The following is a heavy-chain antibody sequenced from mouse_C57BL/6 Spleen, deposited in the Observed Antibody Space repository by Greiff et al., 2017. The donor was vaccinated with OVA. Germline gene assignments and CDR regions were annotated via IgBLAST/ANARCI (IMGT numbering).Heavy chain of an antibody. CDR3: TGGYGSSYDY. Sequence: EVKLMESGGGLVQPGGSMKLSCVASGFTFSNYWMNWVRQSPEKGLEWVAQIRLKSDNYATHYAESVKGRFTISRDDSKSSFSLQMNNLRAEDTGIYYCTGGYGSSYDYWGQVTTLTVSS. J-gene: IGHJ2*01. V-gene: IGHV6-3*01. D-gene: IGHD1-1*01. CDR2: IRLKSDNYAT. CDR1: GFTFSNYW.